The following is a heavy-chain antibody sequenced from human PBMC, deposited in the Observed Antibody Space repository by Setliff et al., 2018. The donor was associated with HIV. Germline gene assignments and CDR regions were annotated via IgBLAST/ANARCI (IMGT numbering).Heavy chain of an antibody. J-gene: IGHJ4*02. Sequence: LSLTCTVSGGSISSGGYYWSWIRQHPGKGLEWIGYIYYSGSTYYNPSLKSRVTISVDTSKNQFSLKLSSVTAADTAVYYCARGSSNTWYYYFDSWGQGTLVTVSS. D-gene: IGHD6-13*01. CDR2: IYYSGST. CDR3: ARGSSNTWYYYFDS. V-gene: IGHV4-31*03. CDR1: GGSISSGGYY.